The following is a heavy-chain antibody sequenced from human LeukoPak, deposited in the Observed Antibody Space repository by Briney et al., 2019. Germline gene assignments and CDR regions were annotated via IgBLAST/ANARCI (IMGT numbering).Heavy chain of an antibody. CDR1: GGSITTDSYY. D-gene: IGHD2-2*01. V-gene: IGHV4-39*01. CDR3: ATYSTSRGWFDP. Sequence: SETLSLTCTVPGGSITTDSYYWGWIRQPPGKGLEWIAIIHYSGTTYYSPSLKSRVTISVDTSKNQFSLQLISMTAADTAVYYCATYSTSRGWFDPWGQGTLVTVSS. J-gene: IGHJ5*02. CDR2: IHYSGTT.